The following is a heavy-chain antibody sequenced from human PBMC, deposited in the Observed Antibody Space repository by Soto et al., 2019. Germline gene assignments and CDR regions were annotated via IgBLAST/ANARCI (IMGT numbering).Heavy chain of an antibody. CDR1: GYTFTSYG. CDR2: ISAYNGNT. Sequence: ASVKVSCKASGYTFTSYGIRWVRQAPGQGLEWMGWISAYNGNTNYAQKLQGRVTMTTDTSTSTAYMELRSLRSEDTAVYYCAKDLRSYYSYYGRDVWGQGTTVTVS. D-gene: IGHD1-26*01. V-gene: IGHV1-18*01. J-gene: IGHJ6*02. CDR3: AKDLRSYYSYYGRDV.